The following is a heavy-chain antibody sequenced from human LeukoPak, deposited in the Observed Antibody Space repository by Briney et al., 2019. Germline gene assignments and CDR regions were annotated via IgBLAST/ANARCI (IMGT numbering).Heavy chain of an antibody. D-gene: IGHD3-22*01. CDR1: GGIFSSFA. CDR2: IIPISGTT. V-gene: IGHV1-69*13. J-gene: IGHJ4*02. CDR3: VRDYYYDSSGEPPRYYFDC. Sequence: GASVKVSCKASGGIFSSFAMSWVRQAPGHGLEWMGGIIPISGTTTYAQKFQGRVTITADESTSTAYMEPSSLRSEDTAVYYCVRDYYYDSSGEPPRYYFDCWGQGTLVTVSS.